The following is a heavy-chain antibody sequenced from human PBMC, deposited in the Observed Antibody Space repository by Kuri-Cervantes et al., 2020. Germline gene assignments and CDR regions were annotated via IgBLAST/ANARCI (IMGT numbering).Heavy chain of an antibody. Sequence: GESLKISCAASGFTFSSYAMHWVRQAPGKGLEWVAVISYDGSNKYYADSVKGRFTISRDNSKNTLNLQMNSLRAEDTAVYYCARGISGWYRLIDYWGQGTTVTVSS. CDR1: GFTFSSYA. V-gene: IGHV3-30-3*01. J-gene: IGHJ4*03. CDR3: ARGISGWYRLIDY. CDR2: ISYDGSNK. D-gene: IGHD6-19*01.